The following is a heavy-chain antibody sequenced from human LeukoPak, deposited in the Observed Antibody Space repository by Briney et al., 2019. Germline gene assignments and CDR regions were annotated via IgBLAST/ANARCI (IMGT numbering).Heavy chain of an antibody. CDR2: ISGSGGST. CDR3: AKGGLQPHYYYYGMDV. Sequence: GGSLRLSCAASGFTFSSYAMSWVRQAPGKGLEWVSAISGSGGSTYYADSVKGRFTISRDNSKNTLYLQTNSLRAEDTAVYYCAKGGLQPHYYYYGMDVWGQGTTVTVSS. D-gene: IGHD4-11*01. J-gene: IGHJ6*02. V-gene: IGHV3-23*01. CDR1: GFTFSSYA.